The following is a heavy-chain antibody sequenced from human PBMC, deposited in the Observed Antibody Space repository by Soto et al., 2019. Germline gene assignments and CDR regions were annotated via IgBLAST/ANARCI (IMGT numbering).Heavy chain of an antibody. CDR1: GYSFTDYW. J-gene: IGHJ4*02. D-gene: IGHD6-19*01. Sequence: GESLKISCKGSGYSFTDYWIGWVRQMPGKGLGWMGIIYPGDSDTRYSPSFQGQVTISADKSINTAYLQWSSLQASDTAMYYCARHWSSGWPFDQWGQGTLVTVSS. CDR3: ARHWSSGWPFDQ. V-gene: IGHV5-51*01. CDR2: IYPGDSDT.